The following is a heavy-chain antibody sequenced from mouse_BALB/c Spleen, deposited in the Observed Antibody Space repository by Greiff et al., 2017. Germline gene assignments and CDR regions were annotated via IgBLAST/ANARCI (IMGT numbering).Heavy chain of an antibody. CDR2: IYPSDSYT. D-gene: IGHD2-3*01. CDR3: TRWDGFDV. Sequence: QVQLQQPGAELVRPGASVKLSCKASGYTFTSYWINWVKQRPGQGLEWIGNIYPSDSYTNYNQKFKDKATLTVDKSSSTAYMQLSSPTSEDSAVYYCTRWDGFDVWGAGTTVTVSS. J-gene: IGHJ1*01. V-gene: IGHV1-69*02. CDR1: GYTFTSYW.